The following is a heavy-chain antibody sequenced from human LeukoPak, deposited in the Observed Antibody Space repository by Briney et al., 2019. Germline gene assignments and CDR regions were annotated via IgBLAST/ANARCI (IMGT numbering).Heavy chain of an antibody. CDR2: MNPNSGNT. J-gene: IGHJ6*03. Sequence: ASVKVSCKASGYTFTSYDINWVRQATGQGLEWMGWMNPNSGNTGYAQKFQGRVTMTRNTSISTAYMELSSLRSEDTAVYYSARGHGTIFGVVINYYMDVWGKGTTVTVSS. V-gene: IGHV1-8*01. CDR3: ARGHGTIFGVVINYYMDV. CDR1: GYTFTSYD. D-gene: IGHD3-3*01.